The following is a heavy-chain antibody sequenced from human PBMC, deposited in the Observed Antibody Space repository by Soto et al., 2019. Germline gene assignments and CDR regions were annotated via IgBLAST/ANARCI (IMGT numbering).Heavy chain of an antibody. J-gene: IGHJ4*02. CDR3: ARLGLGGYGLHEYYFDY. CDR2: IYYSGST. Sequence: TSETLSLTCTVSGGSINNYYWSWIRQPPGKGLEWIGYIYYSGSTNYNPSLKSRVTISVDTSKNQFSLKLSSVTAADTAVYYCARLGLGGYGLHEYYFDYWGQGTLVTVSS. CDR1: GGSINNYY. V-gene: IGHV4-59*01. D-gene: IGHD5-18*01.